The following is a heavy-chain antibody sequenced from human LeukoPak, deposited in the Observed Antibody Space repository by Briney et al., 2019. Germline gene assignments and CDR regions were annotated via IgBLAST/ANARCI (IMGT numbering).Heavy chain of an antibody. V-gene: IGHV3-30-3*01. CDR2: VLHDGSNV. Sequence: GGSLRLSCAASGFTFSSYTMHWVRQAPGKGLEWVALVLHDGSNVYYADSVKGRFTISRDNSKNTLNLQMNSLRAEDTAVYYCAGELDAFDIWGQGTMVTVSS. CDR3: AGELDAFDI. CDR1: GFTFSSYT. J-gene: IGHJ3*02.